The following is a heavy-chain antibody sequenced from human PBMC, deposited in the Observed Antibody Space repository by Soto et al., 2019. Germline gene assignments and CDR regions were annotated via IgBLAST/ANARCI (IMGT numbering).Heavy chain of an antibody. D-gene: IGHD2-21*02. CDR2: IYWDDDK. J-gene: IGHJ6*02. Sequence: QITLKESGPTLVKPTQTLTLTCTISGFSLNTGGVGVGWIRQPPGKALEWLALIYWDDDKRYSPSLKSRLTTTKDNSKNQVVLTMNNMDPLDTATYYCAYSRCGGDCLQSYSSHYYYGRDVWGQGTTVTVSS. CDR1: GFSLNTGGVG. CDR3: AYSRCGGDCLQSYSSHYYYGRDV. V-gene: IGHV2-5*02.